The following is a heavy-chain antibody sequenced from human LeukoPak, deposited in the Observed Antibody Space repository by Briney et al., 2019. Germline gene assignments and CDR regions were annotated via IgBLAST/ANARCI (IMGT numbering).Heavy chain of an antibody. Sequence: SETLSLTCTVSGGSISSYYWSWIRQPPGKGLEWIGYIYYSGSTNYNPSLKSRVTISVDTSKNQFSLKLSSVTAADTALYYCARDPDFWTGYYYFDYWGQGTLVTVSS. CDR3: ARDPDFWTGYYYFDY. CDR2: IYYSGST. CDR1: GGSISSYY. D-gene: IGHD3/OR15-3a*01. V-gene: IGHV4-59*12. J-gene: IGHJ4*02.